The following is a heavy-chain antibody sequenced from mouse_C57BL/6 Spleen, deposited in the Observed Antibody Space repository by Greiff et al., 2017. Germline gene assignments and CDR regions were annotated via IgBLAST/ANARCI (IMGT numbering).Heavy chain of an antibody. Sequence: EVQRVESGGDLVKPGGSLKLSCAASGFTFSSYGMSWVRQTPDKRLEWVATISSGGSYTYYPDSVKGRFTISRDNAKNTLYLQMSSLKSEDTAMYYCAREGDYGGFDYWGQGTTLTVSS. V-gene: IGHV5-6*01. D-gene: IGHD1-1*01. CDR3: AREGDYGGFDY. CDR1: GFTFSSYG. CDR2: ISSGGSYT. J-gene: IGHJ2*01.